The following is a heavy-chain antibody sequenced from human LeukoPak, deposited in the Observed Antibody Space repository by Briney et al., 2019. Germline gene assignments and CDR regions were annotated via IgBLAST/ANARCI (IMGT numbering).Heavy chain of an antibody. CDR1: GGSISSSSYY. CDR3: ARGGVRFLEWPYNWFDP. Sequence: SETLSLTCTVSGGSISSSSYYWGWIRQPPGKGLEWIGSIYYSGSTNYNPSLKSRVTISVDTSKNQFSLKLSSVTAADTAVYYCARGGVRFLEWPYNWFDPWGQGTLVTVSS. J-gene: IGHJ5*02. D-gene: IGHD3-3*01. CDR2: IYYSGST. V-gene: IGHV4-39*07.